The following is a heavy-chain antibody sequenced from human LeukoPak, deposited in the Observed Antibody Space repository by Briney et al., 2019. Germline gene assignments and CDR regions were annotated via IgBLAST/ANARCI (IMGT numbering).Heavy chain of an antibody. D-gene: IGHD3-22*01. CDR3: ASGYYDSSNWYY. Sequence: SETLSLTCAVSGYSISSGYHWGWVRQPPGKELEWIGSIHYSGNTYYNPSLKSRVTMSVDTSKNQFSLNLKSVTAADTAVYYCASGYYDSSNWYYWGQGTLVTVSS. V-gene: IGHV4-38-2*01. CDR1: GYSISSGYH. CDR2: IHYSGNT. J-gene: IGHJ4*02.